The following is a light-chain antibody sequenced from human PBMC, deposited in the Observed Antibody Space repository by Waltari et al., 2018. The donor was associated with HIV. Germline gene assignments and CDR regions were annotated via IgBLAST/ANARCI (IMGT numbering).Light chain of an antibody. CDR3: AAWDGSHVV. Sequence: QSVLTQPPSASGTHGQRVTISCSGSSSNIGSYYVYWYQQLPGTAPKLLIYRNNQRPSGVPDRFSGSKSGTSASLAISGLRSEDEADYYWAAWDGSHVVFGGGTKLTVL. CDR1: SSNIGSYY. J-gene: IGLJ2*01. V-gene: IGLV1-47*01. CDR2: RNN.